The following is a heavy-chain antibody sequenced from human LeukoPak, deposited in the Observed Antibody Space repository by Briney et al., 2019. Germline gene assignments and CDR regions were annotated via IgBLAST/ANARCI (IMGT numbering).Heavy chain of an antibody. Sequence: PGGSLSLSCADSGFTFSSYEMHWVRQAPGKGLEWVAYISTSGSTVYYADSVEGRFTSSRDDSKNALYVQMTSLRAEDAADYYCARDGNNMWVFDIRGQGTVVTVSS. V-gene: IGHV3-48*03. CDR2: ISTSGSTV. CDR1: GFTFSSYE. CDR3: ARDGNNMWVFDI. D-gene: IGHD1-26*01. J-gene: IGHJ3*02.